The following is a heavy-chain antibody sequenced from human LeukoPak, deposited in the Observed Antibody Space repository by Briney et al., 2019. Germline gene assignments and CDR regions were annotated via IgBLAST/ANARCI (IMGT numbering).Heavy chain of an antibody. CDR2: IIPILGIA. D-gene: IGHD4-17*01. V-gene: IGHV1-69*04. J-gene: IGHJ4*02. CDR3: ARTRTVTTLDLDY. Sequence: GASVKVSCKASGGTFSSYAISWVRQAPGQGLEWMGRIIPILGIANYAQKFQGRVTITADKSTSTAYMELSSLRSEDTAVYYCARTRTVTTLDLDYWGQGTLVTVSS. CDR1: GGTFSSYA.